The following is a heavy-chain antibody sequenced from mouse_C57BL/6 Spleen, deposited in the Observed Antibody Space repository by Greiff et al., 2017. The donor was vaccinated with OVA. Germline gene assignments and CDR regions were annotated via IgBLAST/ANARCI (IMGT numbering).Heavy chain of an antibody. CDR3: ANPPYDYDGACFVY. Sequence: VQLQQSGPGLVQPSQSLSITCTVSGFSLTSYGVHWVRQSPGKGLEWLGVIWRGGSTDYNAAFMSRLSITKDNSKSQVFFKMNSLQADDTAIYYGANPPYDYDGACFVYWAKGTLVIVSA. CDR1: GFSLTSYG. V-gene: IGHV2-5*01. J-gene: IGHJ3*01. D-gene: IGHD2-4*01. CDR2: IWRGGST.